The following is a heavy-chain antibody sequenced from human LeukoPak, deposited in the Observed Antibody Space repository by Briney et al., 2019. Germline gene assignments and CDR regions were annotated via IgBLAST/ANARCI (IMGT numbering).Heavy chain of an antibody. CDR1: GGSISRYY. V-gene: IGHV4-59*08. CDR2: IYYSGST. Sequence: SETLSLTCTVSGGSISRYYWSWIRQPPGKGLEWIGYIYYSGSTNYNPSLKSRVTISVDTSKNQISLKLSSVTAADTAVYYCARRMYYYDSSGYGGYWLDPWGQGTLVTVSS. J-gene: IGHJ5*02. CDR3: ARRMYYYDSSGYGGYWLDP. D-gene: IGHD3-22*01.